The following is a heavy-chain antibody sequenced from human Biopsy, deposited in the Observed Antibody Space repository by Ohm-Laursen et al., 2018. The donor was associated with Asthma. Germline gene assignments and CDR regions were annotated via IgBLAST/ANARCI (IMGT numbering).Heavy chain of an antibody. CDR3: ARAYGGSFFSGSFDI. CDR1: GFAVSRDY. CDR2: ISGDAQRT. D-gene: IGHD4-23*01. J-gene: IGHJ3*02. V-gene: IGHV3-53*01. Sequence: SLRLSCTASGFAVSRDYMFWVRQAPGKGLEWVSGISGDAQRTYYADSVQGRVTISRDNSKNTLSLQMNSLRAEDTAVYYCARAYGGSFFSGSFDIWGQGTMVTVSS.